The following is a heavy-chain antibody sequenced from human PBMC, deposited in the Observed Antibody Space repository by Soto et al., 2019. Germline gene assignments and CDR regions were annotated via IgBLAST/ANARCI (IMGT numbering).Heavy chain of an antibody. D-gene: IGHD6-13*01. CDR1: GGSISSSTYY. CDR3: ARGGRIAAAAPRL. Sequence: SETLSLTCTVSGGSISSSTYYWGWMRQPPGKGLEWIASFFIGGNTYYNPSLKSRVTISVDTSKNQFSLKLSSVTAADTAVYYCARGGRIAAAAPRLWGQGTLVTVSS. CDR2: FFIGGNT. J-gene: IGHJ4*02. V-gene: IGHV4-39*01.